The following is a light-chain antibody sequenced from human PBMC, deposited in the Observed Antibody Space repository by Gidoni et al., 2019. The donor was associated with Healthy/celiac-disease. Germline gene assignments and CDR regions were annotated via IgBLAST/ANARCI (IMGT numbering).Light chain of an antibody. CDR2: AAS. V-gene: IGKV1-39*01. CDR1: QSISSY. CDR3: QQSYSTPPYT. J-gene: IGKJ2*01. Sequence: DIQMTQSPSSLSASVGDRVTITCRASQSISSYLNWYQQKPGKAPKLLIYAASSLQSGVPSRFSGSGSGTDCTLTISSLQPEDFATYYCQQSYSTPPYTFGQXTKLEIK.